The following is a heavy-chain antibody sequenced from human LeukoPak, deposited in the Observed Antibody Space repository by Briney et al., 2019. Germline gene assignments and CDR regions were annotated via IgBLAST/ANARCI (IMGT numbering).Heavy chain of an antibody. CDR2: IIPILGIA. CDR3: ARDVTIVRGVTPYYYYYYGMDV. D-gene: IGHD3-10*01. J-gene: IGHJ6*02. Sequence: ASVKVPCKASGGTFSSYAISWVRQAPGQGLEWMGRIIPILGIANYAQKFQGRVTITADKSTSTAYMELSSLRSEDTAVYYCARDVTIVRGVTPYYYYYYGMDVWGQGTTVTVSS. CDR1: GGTFSSYA. V-gene: IGHV1-69*04.